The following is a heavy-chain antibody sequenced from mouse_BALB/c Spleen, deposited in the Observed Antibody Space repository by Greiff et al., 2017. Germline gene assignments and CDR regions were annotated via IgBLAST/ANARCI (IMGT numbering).Heavy chain of an antibody. CDR1: GFTFSSFG. J-gene: IGHJ3*01. CDR2: ISSGSSTI. Sequence: VQLKQSGGGLVQPGGSRKLSCAASGFTFSSFGMHWVRQAPEKGLEWVAYISSGSSTIYYADTVKGRFTISRDNPKNNLFLQMTSLRSEDTAMYYCARDPWFAYWGQGTLVTVSA. V-gene: IGHV5-17*02. CDR3: ARDPWFAY.